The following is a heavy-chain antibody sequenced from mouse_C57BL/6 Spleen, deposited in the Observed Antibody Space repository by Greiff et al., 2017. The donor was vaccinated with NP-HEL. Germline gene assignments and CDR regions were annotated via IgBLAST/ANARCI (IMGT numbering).Heavy chain of an antibody. D-gene: IGHD1-1*01. J-gene: IGHJ2*01. CDR1: GYTFTRYW. Sequence: VQLQQPGAELVMPGASVTLSCKASGYTFTRYWMHWVKQRPGQGLEWIGEIDPSDSYPNYNQKFKGKSTLTVDKSSSTAYMQLSSLTSEDSAVYYCARGGNYYGGDYWGQGTTLTVSS. CDR3: ARGGNYYGGDY. CDR2: IDPSDSYP. V-gene: IGHV1-69*01.